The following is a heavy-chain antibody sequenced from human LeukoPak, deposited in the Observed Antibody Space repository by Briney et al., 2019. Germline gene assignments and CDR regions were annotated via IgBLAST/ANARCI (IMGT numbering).Heavy chain of an antibody. J-gene: IGHJ4*02. V-gene: IGHV3-30*03. Sequence: GSLRLSCAASGFAFSCYGMYWVRQAPGKGLEWVAVISYDGSNDYYGDSVKGRFTISRDNAKNTLYLQMNSLRAEDTAVYYCASFPSVDYWGQGTPVTVSS. CDR2: ISYDGSND. D-gene: IGHD3-3*01. CDR1: GFAFSCYG. CDR3: ASFPSVDY.